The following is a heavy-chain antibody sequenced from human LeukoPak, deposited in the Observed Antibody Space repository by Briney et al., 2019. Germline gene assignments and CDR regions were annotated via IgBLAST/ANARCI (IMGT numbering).Heavy chain of an antibody. CDR3: ARGRGASSSPRPYWYFDL. CDR1: GGSISSGDYY. V-gene: IGHV4-30-4*08. D-gene: IGHD6-6*01. Sequence: SQTLSLTCTVSGGSISSGDYYWSWIRQPPGKGLEWIGYIYYSGSINYSPSLKSRVTISVDTSKNQFSLKLSSVTAADTAVYYCARGRGASSSPRPYWYFDLWGRGTLVTVSS. J-gene: IGHJ2*01. CDR2: IYYSGSI.